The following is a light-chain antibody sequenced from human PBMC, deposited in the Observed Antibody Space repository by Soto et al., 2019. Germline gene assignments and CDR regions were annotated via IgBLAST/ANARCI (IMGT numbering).Light chain of an antibody. CDR1: QTIGSTY. CDR2: GTS. J-gene: IGKJ5*01. Sequence: EIVLTQSPGTLSLSPGETATLSCRASQTIGSTYLAWYQQKPGQAPRLLIFGTSRRATGIPDRFSGSGSGTDFTLTISRLEPEDFAVYYCQQRSNWPPITFGQGTRLEIK. V-gene: IGKV3D-20*02. CDR3: QQRSNWPPIT.